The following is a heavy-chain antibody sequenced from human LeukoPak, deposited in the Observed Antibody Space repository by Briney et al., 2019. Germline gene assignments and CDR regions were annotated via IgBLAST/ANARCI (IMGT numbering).Heavy chain of an antibody. CDR3: ARDAYPSGAFDI. CDR1: GYTFTRYH. D-gene: IGHD3-16*01. V-gene: IGHV1-2*02. CDR2: INPNNGGT. J-gene: IGHJ3*02. Sequence: ASVKVSCKASGYTFTRYHMHWVRQAPGQGLEWMGWINPNNGGTSYAQKFQGRVTLTRDTSISTAYMELTRLRSDDTAVYYCARDAYPSGAFDIWGQGTMVTVSS.